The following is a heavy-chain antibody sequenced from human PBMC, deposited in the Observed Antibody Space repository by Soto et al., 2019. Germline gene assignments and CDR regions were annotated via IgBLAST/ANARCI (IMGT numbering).Heavy chain of an antibody. CDR3: VRDGTKTLRDWFDP. J-gene: IGHJ5*02. CDR1: GASISGFY. D-gene: IGHD1-1*01. V-gene: IGHV4-4*07. Sequence: ETLSLTCPVSGASISGFYWSWIRKSAGKGLEWIGRIYATGTTDYNPSLKSRVMMSVDTSKKQFSLKLRSVTAADTAVYYCVRDGTKTLRDWFDPWGQGISVTVSS. CDR2: IYATGTT.